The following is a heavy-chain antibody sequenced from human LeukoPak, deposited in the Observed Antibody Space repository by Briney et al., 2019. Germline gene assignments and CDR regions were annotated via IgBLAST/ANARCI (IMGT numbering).Heavy chain of an antibody. CDR3: AKYRITMIVVGGAFDI. D-gene: IGHD3-22*01. CDR1: GFTFSSYA. V-gene: IGHV3-23*01. CDR2: ISGSGGST. Sequence: GGSLRLSCAASGFTFSSYAMSWVHQAPGKGLEWVSAISGSGGSTYYADSVKGRFTISRDNSKNTLYLQMNSLRAEDTAVYYCAKYRITMIVVGGAFDIWGQGTMVTVSS. J-gene: IGHJ3*02.